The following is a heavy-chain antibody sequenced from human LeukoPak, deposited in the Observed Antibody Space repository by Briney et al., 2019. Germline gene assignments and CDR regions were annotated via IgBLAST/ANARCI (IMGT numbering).Heavy chain of an antibody. D-gene: IGHD1-1*01. Sequence: KSSETLSLTCTVSGDSISSGTYYWSWIRQPPGEGLEWIAYIYYSGSTKYNPSLESRVTLSADTSKNQFSLKMTSVTAADTAVYYCARTTHPDAKHWPYFDYWGQGILVTVSS. CDR1: GDSISSGTYY. J-gene: IGHJ4*02. CDR2: IYYSGST. CDR3: ARTTHPDAKHWPYFDY. V-gene: IGHV4-61*01.